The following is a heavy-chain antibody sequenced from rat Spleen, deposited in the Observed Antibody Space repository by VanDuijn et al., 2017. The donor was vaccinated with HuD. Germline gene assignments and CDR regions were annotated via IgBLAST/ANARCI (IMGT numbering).Heavy chain of an antibody. J-gene: IGHJ2*01. D-gene: IGHD1-11*01. CDR3: TRGEEAIGGY. Sequence: EVQLVESGGGLVQPGRSLKLSCAASGFTFSDYGMAWVRQAPTKGLEWVATISYDGSGTYYRDSVKGRFTISRDNAQNTLYLQMNSLRSEDTATYYCTRGEEAIGGYWGQGVMVTVSS. CDR1: GFTFSDYG. V-gene: IGHV5-29*01. CDR2: ISYDGSGT.